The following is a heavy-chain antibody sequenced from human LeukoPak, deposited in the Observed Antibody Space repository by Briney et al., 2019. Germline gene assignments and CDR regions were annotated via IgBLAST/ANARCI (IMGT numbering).Heavy chain of an antibody. V-gene: IGHV3-30*18. J-gene: IGHJ4*02. CDR2: ISYDGSNK. D-gene: IGHD4-17*01. Sequence: GRSLRLSCAASGFTFSSYGMHWVRQAPGKGLEWVAVISYDGSNKYSADSVKGRFTISRDNSKNTLYLQMNSLRAEDTAVYYCAKDTAMTTVTAAIDYWGQGTLVTVSS. CDR3: AKDTAMTTVTAAIDY. CDR1: GFTFSSYG.